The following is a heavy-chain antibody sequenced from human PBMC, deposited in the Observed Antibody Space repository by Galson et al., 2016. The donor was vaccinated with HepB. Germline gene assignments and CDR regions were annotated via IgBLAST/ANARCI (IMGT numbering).Heavy chain of an antibody. CDR3: ARDNDYKIDF. CDR2: IIRHEPDT. D-gene: IGHD4-11*01. Sequence: SLRLSCAASGFIFSDYMMTWVRQAPGKGLEWVTSIIRHEPDTYYVDSVRGRFTISRDNAKTSLYLQMNNLRAEDTAVYYCARDNDYKIDFWGQGTLVTVSS. J-gene: IGHJ4*02. CDR1: GFIFSDYM. V-gene: IGHV3-7*01.